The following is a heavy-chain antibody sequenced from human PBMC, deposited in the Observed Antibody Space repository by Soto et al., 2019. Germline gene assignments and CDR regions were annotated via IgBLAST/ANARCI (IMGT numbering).Heavy chain of an antibody. V-gene: IGHV1-18*01. CDR3: ARSSSSRGGSNYYYYMDV. CDR1: GFTFTSYG. CDR2: ISAYNGNT. J-gene: IGHJ6*03. D-gene: IGHD6-6*01. Sequence: GPVEVSCKASGFTFTSYGISWVRKAPGQGLGWMGWISAYNGNTNYAQKLQGRVTMTTDTSTSTAYMELRSLRSDDTAVYYCARSSSSRGGSNYYYYMDVWGKGTTVTVSS.